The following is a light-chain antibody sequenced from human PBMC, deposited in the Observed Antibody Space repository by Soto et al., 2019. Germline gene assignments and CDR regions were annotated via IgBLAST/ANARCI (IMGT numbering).Light chain of an antibody. CDR3: QQLNSYPLT. CDR1: QGISSY. Sequence: DIQLTQSPSFRSASVGDGVTLTCRASQGISSYLAWYQQKPGSAPKLLIYAASTLQGGVPSRFSGSGSGTEFTLTISSLQPEDFATYYCQQLNSYPLTFGGGTKVDIK. CDR2: AAS. J-gene: IGKJ4*01. V-gene: IGKV1-9*01.